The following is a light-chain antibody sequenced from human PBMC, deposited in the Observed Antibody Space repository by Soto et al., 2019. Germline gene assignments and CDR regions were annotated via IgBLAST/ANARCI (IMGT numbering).Light chain of an antibody. J-gene: IGLJ3*02. CDR1: SSDVGSYNY. CDR3: SSYTSISTRV. Sequence: QSALTQPASVSGSPGQSITISCTGTSSDVGSYNYVSWYQQHPGKAPKLMIYDVSNRPSGVSNRFSGSKSGNTASLNISGLQAEDEANYYCSSYTSISTRVFGGGTKLTVL. V-gene: IGLV2-14*01. CDR2: DVS.